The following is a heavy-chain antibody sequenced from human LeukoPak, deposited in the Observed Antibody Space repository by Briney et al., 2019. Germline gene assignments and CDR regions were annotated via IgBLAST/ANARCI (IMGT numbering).Heavy chain of an antibody. CDR1: GYTFTSYA. V-gene: IGHV1-3*03. J-gene: IGHJ4*02. Sequence: GASVKVSCKASGYTFTSYAMHWVRQAPGQRLEWMGWINAGNGNTKYSQEFQGRVTITRDTSASTAYMELSSLRSEDMAVYYCARHFQYSSGWYYFDYWGQGTLVTVSS. CDR2: INAGNGNT. CDR3: ARHFQYSSGWYYFDY. D-gene: IGHD6-19*01.